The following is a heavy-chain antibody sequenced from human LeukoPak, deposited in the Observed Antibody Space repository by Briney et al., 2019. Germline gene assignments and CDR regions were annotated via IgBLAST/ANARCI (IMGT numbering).Heavy chain of an antibody. D-gene: IGHD3-10*01. V-gene: IGHV4-4*07. CDR3: ARDLVYYYGSGEVSVFDP. CDR1: GGPISSYY. Sequence: SETLSLTCTVSGGPISSYYWSWIRQPAGKGLEWIGRIYTSGSTNYNPSPESRVTMSVDTSKNQFSLKPSSVTAADTAVYYCARDLVYYYGSGEVSVFDPWGQGTLVTVSS. CDR2: IYTSGST. J-gene: IGHJ5*02.